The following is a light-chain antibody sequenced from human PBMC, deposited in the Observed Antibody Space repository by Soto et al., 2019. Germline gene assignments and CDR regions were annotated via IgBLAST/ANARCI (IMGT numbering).Light chain of an antibody. J-gene: IGKJ1*01. CDR1: QSISTS. Sequence: DIQMTQSPSTLSASVGDRVTITCRASQSISTSLAWYQQRPGKAPNLLIYKASSLESGVPSRFSGSGSGTEFTLTISSAQPDDFATYYCQQYNNYWTFGQGTKVEIK. V-gene: IGKV1-5*03. CDR3: QQYNNYWT. CDR2: KAS.